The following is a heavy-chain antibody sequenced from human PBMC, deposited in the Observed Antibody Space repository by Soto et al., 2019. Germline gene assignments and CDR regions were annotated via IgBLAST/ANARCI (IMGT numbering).Heavy chain of an antibody. D-gene: IGHD5-18*01. Sequence: QVQLVQSGAEVKKPGASVKVSCKASGYTFTSYGISWVRQAPGQGLEWMGWISAYNGNTNYAQKLQGRVTMTTDTSTSTAYMELRSLISDDTAVYYCAILPPRGYSQGYYGMDVWGQGTTVTVSS. CDR2: ISAYNGNT. CDR1: GYTFTSYG. CDR3: AILPPRGYSQGYYGMDV. V-gene: IGHV1-18*01. J-gene: IGHJ6*02.